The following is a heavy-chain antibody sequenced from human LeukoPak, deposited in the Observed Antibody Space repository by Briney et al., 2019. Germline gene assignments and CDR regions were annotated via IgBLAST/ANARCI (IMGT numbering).Heavy chain of an antibody. CDR2: IYSGGST. CDR3: ARYSSGWYEEEFDY. Sequence: PGRSLRLSCAASGFMFSSYGMHWVRQAPGKGLEWVSVIYSGGSTYYADSVKGRFTISRHNSKNTLYLQMNSLRAEDTAVYYCARYSSGWYEEEFDYWGQGTLVTVSS. CDR1: GFMFSSYG. V-gene: IGHV3-53*04. J-gene: IGHJ4*02. D-gene: IGHD6-19*01.